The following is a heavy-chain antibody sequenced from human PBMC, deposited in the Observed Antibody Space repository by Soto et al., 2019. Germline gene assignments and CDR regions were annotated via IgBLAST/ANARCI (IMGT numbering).Heavy chain of an antibody. D-gene: IGHD3-22*01. Sequence: SETLSLTCTVSGASINSGGYYWSWIRQYPEKGLEWIGYIHNSGSTDYNPSPKSRVTISLDTSKNQFSLRLSSVTAADTAVYYCATAASSGYYLKTWGQGTQVTVSS. J-gene: IGHJ4*02. CDR1: GASINSGGYY. CDR3: ATAASSGYYLKT. V-gene: IGHV4-31*03. CDR2: IHNSGST.